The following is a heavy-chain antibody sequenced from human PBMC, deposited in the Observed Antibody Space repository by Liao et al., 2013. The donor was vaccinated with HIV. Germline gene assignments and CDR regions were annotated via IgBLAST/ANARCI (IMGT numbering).Heavy chain of an antibody. CDR2: IYSSGST. D-gene: IGHD1-26*01. J-gene: IGHJ4*01. Sequence: QVQLQESGPGVVKPSETLSLTCSVSGGSISNYYWTWIRQPAGKGLEWIGRIYSSGSTNYNLSLKSRVTMSVDMSKNQFSLKLSAVTAADTAVYFCARTLSGSYFSYFDYWGRGT. CDR3: ARTLSGSYFSYFDY. CDR1: GGSISNYY. V-gene: IGHV4-4*07.